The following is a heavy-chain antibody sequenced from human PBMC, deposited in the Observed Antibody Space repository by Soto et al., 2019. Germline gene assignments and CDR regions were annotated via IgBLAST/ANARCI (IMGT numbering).Heavy chain of an antibody. CDR3: VRNSRRGQQLPPFYYYGLDV. J-gene: IGHJ6*02. CDR1: DASFSTYF. V-gene: IGHV4-34*01. CDR2: INHSGST. Sequence: SETLSLTCAVYDASFSTYFWGWIRQPPGKGLEWIGEINHSGSTNYNPSLQSRVTMSVDTSRSQISLNLTSVTAADTAVYYCVRNSRRGQQLPPFYYYGLDVWGPGTTVTVSS. D-gene: IGHD6-13*01.